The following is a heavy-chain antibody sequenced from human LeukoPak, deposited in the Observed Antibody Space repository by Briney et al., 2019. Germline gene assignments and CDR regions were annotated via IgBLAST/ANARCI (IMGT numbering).Heavy chain of an antibody. Sequence: GGSLRLSCAASGFTFSSYAMHWVRQAPGKGLEWVAVISYDGSNKYYADSVKGRFTISRDNSKNSLYLQMNSLRAEDTAVYYCAKDRESGYSYGYTSSDHWGQGTLVTVSS. V-gene: IGHV3-30*04. CDR3: AKDRESGYSYGYTSSDH. CDR2: ISYDGSNK. D-gene: IGHD5-18*01. CDR1: GFTFSSYA. J-gene: IGHJ4*02.